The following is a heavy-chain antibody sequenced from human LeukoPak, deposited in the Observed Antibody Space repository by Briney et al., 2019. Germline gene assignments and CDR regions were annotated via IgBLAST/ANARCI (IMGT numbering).Heavy chain of an antibody. D-gene: IGHD3-3*01. CDR1: GFTFSSFA. V-gene: IGHV3-23*01. CDR2: ISGSGAST. Sequence: PGGSLRLSCAASGFTFSSFAMSWVRQAPGKGLEWVSTISGSGASTYYADSVRGRFTISRDNSKSTLYLQMNSLRDEDTAVYYCAKNPIFGVAVHYFEYWGQGTLVTVSS. J-gene: IGHJ4*02. CDR3: AKNPIFGVAVHYFEY.